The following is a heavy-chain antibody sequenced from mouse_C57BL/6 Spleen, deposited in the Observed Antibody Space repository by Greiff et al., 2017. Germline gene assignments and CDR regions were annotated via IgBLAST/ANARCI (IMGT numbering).Heavy chain of an antibody. V-gene: IGHV5-9-1*02. D-gene: IGHD1-1*01. CDR3: TRDYGSSTGDDFDY. J-gene: IGHJ2*01. Sequence: EVQLVESGEGLVKPGGSLKLSCAASGFTFSSYAMSWVRQTPEKRLEWVAYISSGGDYIYYADTVKGRFTISRDNARNTLYLQMSSLKSEDTAMYYCTRDYGSSTGDDFDYWGQGTTLTVSS. CDR2: ISSGGDYI. CDR1: GFTFSSYA.